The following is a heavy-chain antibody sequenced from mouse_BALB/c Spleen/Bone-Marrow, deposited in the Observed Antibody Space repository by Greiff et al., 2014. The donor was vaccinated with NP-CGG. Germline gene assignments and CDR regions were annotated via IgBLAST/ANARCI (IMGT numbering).Heavy chain of an antibody. D-gene: IGHD2-4*01. CDR3: ARRVYYDYDGGAWFAY. CDR1: GYTFTSYD. J-gene: IGHJ3*01. Sequence: QVHVKQSGAELVKPGASVKLSCKASGYTFTSYDINWVRQRPEQGLEWIGWIFPGDGSTRCNEKFKGKATLTTDKSSSTAYMQLSRLTSEDSAVYFCARRVYYDYDGGAWFAYWGQGTLVTVSA. CDR2: IFPGDGST. V-gene: IGHV1S56*01.